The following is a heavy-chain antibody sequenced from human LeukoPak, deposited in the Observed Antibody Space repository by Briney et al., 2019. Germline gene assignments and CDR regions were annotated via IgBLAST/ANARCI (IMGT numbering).Heavy chain of an antibody. Sequence: SETLSLTCTVSGGSISSYYWSWFRQPPGKGLEWIGYIYYSGSTNYNPSLKSRVTISVDTSKNQFSLKLSSVTAADTAVYYCARDRRSQFDPWGQGTLVTVSS. CDR2: IYYSGST. CDR1: GGSISSYY. CDR3: ARDRRSQFDP. J-gene: IGHJ5*02. V-gene: IGHV4-59*01.